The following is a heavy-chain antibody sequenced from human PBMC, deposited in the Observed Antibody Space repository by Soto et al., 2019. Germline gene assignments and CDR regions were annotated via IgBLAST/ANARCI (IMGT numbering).Heavy chain of an antibody. CDR3: AIARGSTYGFFDY. CDR1: GFTFANHA. Sequence: DVQLLESGGGLVQPGGSLRLSCAASGFTFANHAMYWVRQAPGKGLEWVSSTRPGGDSTDYADSVKGRFTISRDNSKRTLSLQLNSLGVEDTAIYYCAIARGSTYGFFDYWGRGTLVTVSS. J-gene: IGHJ4*02. D-gene: IGHD5-18*01. CDR2: TRPGGDST. V-gene: IGHV3-23*01.